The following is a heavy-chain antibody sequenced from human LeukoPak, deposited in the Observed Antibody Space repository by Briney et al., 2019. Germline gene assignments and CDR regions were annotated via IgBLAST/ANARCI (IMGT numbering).Heavy chain of an antibody. J-gene: IGHJ4*02. D-gene: IGHD6-19*01. CDR2: MDPNSGNT. Sequence: SVKVSCKASGYTFTSEDINWVRQATGQGLEWMGWMDPNSGNTGYAQKFQGRVTMTRHTSISTAYMELSSLRSEDTAVYYCARGPVAGTIDYWGQGALVTVSS. V-gene: IGHV1-8*01. CDR3: ARGPVAGTIDY. CDR1: GYTFTSED.